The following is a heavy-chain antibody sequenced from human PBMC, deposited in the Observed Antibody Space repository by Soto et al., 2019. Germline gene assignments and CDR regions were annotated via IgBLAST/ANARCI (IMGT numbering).Heavy chain of an antibody. CDR1: GFTFDDYA. Sequence: GGSLRLSCAASGFTFDDYAMHWVRQAPGKGLEWVSGISWNSGSIGYADSVKGRFTISRDNAKNSLYLQMNSLRAEDTALYYCAKDKGPTVPSLFYFDYWGQGTLVTVSS. CDR3: AKDKGPTVPSLFYFDY. CDR2: ISWNSGSI. D-gene: IGHD4-17*01. J-gene: IGHJ4*02. V-gene: IGHV3-9*01.